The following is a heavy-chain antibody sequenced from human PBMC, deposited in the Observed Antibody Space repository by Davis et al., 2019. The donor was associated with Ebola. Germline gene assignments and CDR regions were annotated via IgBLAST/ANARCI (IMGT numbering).Heavy chain of an antibody. CDR2: FYTDERT. J-gene: IGHJ2*01. V-gene: IGHV3-53*01. CDR3: ARHVDGDFWYFDL. CDR1: GFSVSGKY. Sequence: GESLKISCEVSGFSVSGKYMSWVRQAPGKGPEWVAVFYTDERTYYADSVKGRFTVSRDNSENMLYLQMSTLRVKDTAVYYCARHVDGDFWYFDLWGRGTRVTVSS. D-gene: IGHD4-17*01.